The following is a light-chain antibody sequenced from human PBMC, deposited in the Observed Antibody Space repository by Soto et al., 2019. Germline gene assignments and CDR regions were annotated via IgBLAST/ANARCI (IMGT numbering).Light chain of an antibody. CDR3: QQYYSYPLT. CDR2: AAS. CDR1: QGISSY. J-gene: IGKJ4*01. Sequence: IVITQYRPSFATSEGDSVAIXCLASQGISSYLAWYQQKPGKAPKLLIYAASTLQSGVPSRFSGSGSGTDFTLTISCLQSEDFATYYCQQYYSYPLTFGRGTKVDIK. V-gene: IGKV1-8*01.